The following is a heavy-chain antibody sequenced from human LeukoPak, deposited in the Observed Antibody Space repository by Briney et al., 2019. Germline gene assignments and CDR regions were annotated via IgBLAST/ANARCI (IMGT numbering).Heavy chain of an antibody. J-gene: IGHJ4*02. D-gene: IGHD2-15*01. CDR1: GFTFRSYA. CDR2: TSSSDAGK. CDR3: AKAPVTSCRGAFCYPFDS. V-gene: IGHV3-23*01. Sequence: GGSLRLSCAASGFTFRSYAMSWVRQAPGKGLEWVSATSSSDAGKYYADSVRGRFTISRDNSRNTMYLQMNSLRVEDAAVYYCAKAPVTSCRGAFCYPFDSWGQGTLVTVSS.